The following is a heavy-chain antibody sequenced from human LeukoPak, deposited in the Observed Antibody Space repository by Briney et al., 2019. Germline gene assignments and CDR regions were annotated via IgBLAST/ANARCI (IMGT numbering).Heavy chain of an antibody. CDR3: ASDHLAVAGPYYFDY. D-gene: IGHD6-19*01. CDR1: GGTFSSYA. V-gene: IGHV1-69*05. Sequence: SVKVSCKASGGTFSSYAISWVRQAPGQGLEWMGRIIPIFGTANYAQKIQGRVTITTDESTSTAYMELSSLRSEDTAVYYCASDHLAVAGPYYFDYWGQGTLVTVSS. J-gene: IGHJ4*02. CDR2: IIPIFGTA.